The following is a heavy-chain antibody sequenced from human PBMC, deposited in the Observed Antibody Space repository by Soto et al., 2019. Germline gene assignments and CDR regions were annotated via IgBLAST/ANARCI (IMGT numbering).Heavy chain of an antibody. CDR2: IYYSGST. CDR3: ARARSSSGWYY. Sequence: SETLSLTCTVSGGSISSYYWSWIRQPPGKGLEWIGYIYYSGSTNYNPSLKSRVTISVDTSKNQFSLKLSSVTAADTAVYYCARARSSSGWYYWGQGTLVTVSS. J-gene: IGHJ4*02. CDR1: GGSISSYY. V-gene: IGHV4-59*01. D-gene: IGHD6-19*01.